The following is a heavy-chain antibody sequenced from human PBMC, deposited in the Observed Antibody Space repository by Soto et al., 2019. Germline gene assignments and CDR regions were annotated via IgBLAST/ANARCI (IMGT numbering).Heavy chain of an antibody. V-gene: IGHV4-30-2*01. CDR3: PRRGRVSSYTCSAP. Sequence: SETLSLTCAVSVGSISSGGYSWSWIRQPPGKGLEWIGYIYHSGSTYYNPSLKSRVTISVDRSKNQFSLKLSSVTAADTAVYYCPRRGRVSSYTCSAPGGQGTLVPVSS. CDR1: VGSISSGGYS. CDR2: IYHSGST. D-gene: IGHD2-15*01. J-gene: IGHJ5*02.